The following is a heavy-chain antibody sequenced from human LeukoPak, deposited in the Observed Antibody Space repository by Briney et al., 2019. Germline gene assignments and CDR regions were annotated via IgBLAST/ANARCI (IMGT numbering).Heavy chain of an antibody. V-gene: IGHV3-64*01. D-gene: IGHD3-22*01. CDR1: GFTFSSYA. CDR3: ARARSGYYSNDFDY. J-gene: IGHJ4*02. Sequence: GGSLRLSCAASGFTFSSYAMHWVRQAPGKGLEYVSAISSNGGSTYYANSVKGRFTISRDNSKNTLYLQMGSLRAEDMAVYYCARARSGYYSNDFDYWAREPWSPSPQ. CDR2: ISSNGGST.